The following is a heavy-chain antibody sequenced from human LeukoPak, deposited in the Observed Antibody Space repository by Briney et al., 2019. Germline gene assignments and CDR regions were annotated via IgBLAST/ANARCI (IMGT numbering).Heavy chain of an antibody. CDR1: GFTFSSFG. Sequence: GRSLTLSCAASGFTFSSFGMHWVRQAPGKGLEWVAVIWYDASNKYYADSVKGRFTISRDNSKNTLYLQMNSLRAEDTAVYYCAGSIAVAGTIDYWGQGTLVTVSS. D-gene: IGHD6-19*01. J-gene: IGHJ4*02. CDR3: AGSIAVAGTIDY. V-gene: IGHV3-33*01. CDR2: IWYDASNK.